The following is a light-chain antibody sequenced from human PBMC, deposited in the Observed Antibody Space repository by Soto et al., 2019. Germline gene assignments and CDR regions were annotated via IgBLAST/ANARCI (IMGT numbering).Light chain of an antibody. Sequence: EIVLTQSPATLSLSPGERATLSCRASQSVGSYLAWYQQKPGQAPRLLIYDASNRVTGIPGRFSGSGSGTDFTLTISSLEPEDFAVYYCQQRSNWPPITFGQGTRLEIK. J-gene: IGKJ5*01. CDR2: DAS. V-gene: IGKV3-11*01. CDR3: QQRSNWPPIT. CDR1: QSVGSY.